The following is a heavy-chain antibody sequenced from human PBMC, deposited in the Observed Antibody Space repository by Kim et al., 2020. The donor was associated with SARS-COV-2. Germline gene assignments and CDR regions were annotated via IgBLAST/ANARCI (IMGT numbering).Heavy chain of an antibody. D-gene: IGHD3-22*01. Sequence: YAQKLQGRVTMTTDTFTSTAYMELRSLRSDDTAVYYCAIGGSGYAEYFQHWGQGTLVTVSS. V-gene: IGHV1-18*01. CDR3: AIGGSGYAEYFQH. J-gene: IGHJ1*01.